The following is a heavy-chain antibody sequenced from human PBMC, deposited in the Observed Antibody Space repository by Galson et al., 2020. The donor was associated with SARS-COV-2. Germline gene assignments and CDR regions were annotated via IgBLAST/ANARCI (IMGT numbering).Heavy chain of an antibody. V-gene: IGHV3-23*01. CDR2: ISGSGGST. CDR1: GFTFSSYA. CDR3: AKDRSITNFGVVIDYYGMDV. Sequence: TGGSLRLSCAASGFTFSSYAMSWVRQAPGKGLEWVSAISGSGGSTYYAASVKGRFTISRDNSKNTLYLQMNSLRAEDTAVYYCAKDRSITNFGVVIDYYGMDVWGQGTTFTVSS. D-gene: IGHD3-3*01. J-gene: IGHJ6*02.